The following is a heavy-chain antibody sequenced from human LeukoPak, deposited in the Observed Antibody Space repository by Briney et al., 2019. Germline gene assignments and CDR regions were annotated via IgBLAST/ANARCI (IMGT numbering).Heavy chain of an antibody. CDR2: IRSKANSYAT. J-gene: IGHJ6*02. CDR1: GFTFSGSA. V-gene: IGHV3-73*01. Sequence: GGSLRLSCAASGFTFSGSAMHWVRQASGKGLEWVGRIRSKANSYATAYAASVKGRFTISRDDSKNTAYLQMNSLKTEDTAVYYCTSSPERPYYYYYGMDVWGQGTTVTVSS. D-gene: IGHD1-1*01. CDR3: TSSPERPYYYYYGMDV.